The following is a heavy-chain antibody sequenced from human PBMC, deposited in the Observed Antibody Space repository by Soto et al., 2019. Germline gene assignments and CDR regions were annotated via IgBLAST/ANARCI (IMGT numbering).Heavy chain of an antibody. Sequence: GGSLRLSCAASGFTFSSYGMHWVRQAPGKGLEWVAVIWYDGSNKYYADSVKGRFTISRENSKNTLYLQMNSLRAEDTAVYYCAREVELYSSSWRAPYYYYGMDVWGQGTTVTVSS. V-gene: IGHV3-33*01. CDR1: GFTFSSYG. CDR2: IWYDGSNK. CDR3: AREVELYSSSWRAPYYYYGMDV. J-gene: IGHJ6*02. D-gene: IGHD6-13*01.